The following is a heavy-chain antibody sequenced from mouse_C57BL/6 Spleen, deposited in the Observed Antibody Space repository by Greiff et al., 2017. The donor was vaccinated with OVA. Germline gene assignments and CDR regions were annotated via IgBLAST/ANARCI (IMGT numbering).Heavy chain of an antibody. D-gene: IGHD2-14*01. CDR3: AREGTPGFAY. J-gene: IGHJ3*01. Sequence: VHVKQSGPVLVKPGASVKMSCKASGYTFTDYYMNWVKQSHGKSLEWIGVINPYNGGTSYNQKFKGKATLTVDKSSSTAYMELNSLTSEDSAVYYCAREGTPGFAYWGQGTLVTVSA. V-gene: IGHV1-19*01. CDR1: GYTFTDYY. CDR2: INPYNGGT.